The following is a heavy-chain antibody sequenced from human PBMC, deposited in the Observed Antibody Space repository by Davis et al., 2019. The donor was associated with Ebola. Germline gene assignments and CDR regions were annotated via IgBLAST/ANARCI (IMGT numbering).Heavy chain of an antibody. CDR1: GFTFSGSA. J-gene: IGHJ6*02. D-gene: IGHD2-2*01. CDR3: TMNVPAAMGGMDV. V-gene: IGHV3-73*01. CDR2: IRSKANSYAT. Sequence: GESLKISCAASGFTFSGSAMHWLRHASGKGLEWVGRIRSKANSYATAYTASVKGRFTISRDDSKNTAYLQMNSLKTEDTAVYYCTMNVPAAMGGMDVWGQGTTVTVSS.